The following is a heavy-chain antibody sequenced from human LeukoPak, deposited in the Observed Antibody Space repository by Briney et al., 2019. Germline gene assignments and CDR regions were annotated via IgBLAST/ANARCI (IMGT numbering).Heavy chain of an antibody. CDR3: ARGRQFTLDY. Sequence: ASVKVSCKASGYTLTSYDINWVRQATGQGLEWMGWMNPNSGNTVYAQKFQGRVTMTRNTSISTAYMELSSLRSEDTAVYYCARGRQFTLDYWGQGTLVTVSS. CDR2: MNPNSGNT. V-gene: IGHV1-8*01. J-gene: IGHJ4*02. CDR1: GYTLTSYD. D-gene: IGHD5-24*01.